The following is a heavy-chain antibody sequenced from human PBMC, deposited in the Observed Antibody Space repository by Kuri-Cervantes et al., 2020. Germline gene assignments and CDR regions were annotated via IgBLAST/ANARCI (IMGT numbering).Heavy chain of an antibody. Sequence: ASVKVSCKASGYTFTSYAMHWVRRAPGQRLEWMGWINAGNGNTKYSQKFQGRATITRDTSASTAYMELSSLRSEDTAVYYCASEQLDQTLDYYYMDVWGKGTTVTVSS. D-gene: IGHD6-6*01. J-gene: IGHJ6*03. V-gene: IGHV1-3*01. CDR2: INAGNGNT. CDR1: GYTFTSYA. CDR3: ASEQLDQTLDYYYMDV.